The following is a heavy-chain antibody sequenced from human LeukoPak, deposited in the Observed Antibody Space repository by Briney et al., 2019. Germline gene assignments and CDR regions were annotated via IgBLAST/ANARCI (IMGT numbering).Heavy chain of an antibody. CDR3: ARVGDLFGAHRVPGLQPDYYYMEV. CDR2: INHSGST. D-gene: IGHD3-3*01. V-gene: IGHV4-34*01. CDR1: GGSFSDYY. J-gene: IGHJ6*03. Sequence: SETLSLTCAVYGGSFSDYYWRWIRQPPGKGLGWSGEINHSGSTTYNPSLKRRVIIAIDSSKNQFSLKLTSVTAADTAGYCSARVGDLFGAHRVPGLQPDYYYMEVWGKGTTVTVSS.